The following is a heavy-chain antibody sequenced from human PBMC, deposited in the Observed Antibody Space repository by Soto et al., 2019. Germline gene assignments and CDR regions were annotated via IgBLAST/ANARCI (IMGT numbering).Heavy chain of an antibody. CDR2: LSYDENNK. Sequence: XGSLKLSCAASGVTFSSYGMNWVRQAPGKGLEWVAVLSYDENNKYYADSVKGRFTISRDNSKNTLYLQMNSLRAEDTAVYYCAKVLTGDLDYWGQGTLVTVSS. D-gene: IGHD7-27*01. V-gene: IGHV3-30*18. CDR3: AKVLTGDLDY. CDR1: GVTFSSYG. J-gene: IGHJ4*02.